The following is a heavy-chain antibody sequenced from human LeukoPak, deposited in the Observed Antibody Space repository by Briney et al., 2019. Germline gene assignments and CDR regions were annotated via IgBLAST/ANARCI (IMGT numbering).Heavy chain of an antibody. J-gene: IGHJ4*02. Sequence: ASAKVSCKASGYTFTSYGISWVRQAPGQGLEWMGWISAYNGNTNYAQKLQGRVTMTTDTSTSTAYMELRSLRSDDTAVYYCARLAVAGTSWNYFDYWGQGTLVTVSS. CDR2: ISAYNGNT. CDR3: ARLAVAGTSWNYFDY. CDR1: GYTFTSYG. V-gene: IGHV1-18*01. D-gene: IGHD6-19*01.